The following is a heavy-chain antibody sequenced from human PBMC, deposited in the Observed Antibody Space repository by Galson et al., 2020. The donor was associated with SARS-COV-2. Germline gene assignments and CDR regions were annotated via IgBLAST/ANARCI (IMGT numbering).Heavy chain of an antibody. CDR3: ARELDSSGYDYPTNWFDP. V-gene: IGHV3-21*04. Sequence: NSGGSLRLSCAASGFTFSSYSMNWVRQAPGKGLEWVSSISSSSSYIYYADSVKGRFTISRDNAKNSLYLQMNSLRAEDTALYHCARELDSSGYDYPTNWFDPWGQGTLVTVSS. CDR2: ISSSSSYI. D-gene: IGHD3-22*01. J-gene: IGHJ5*02. CDR1: GFTFSSYS.